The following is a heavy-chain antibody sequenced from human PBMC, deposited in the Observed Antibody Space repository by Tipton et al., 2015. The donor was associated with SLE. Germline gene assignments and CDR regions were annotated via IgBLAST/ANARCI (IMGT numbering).Heavy chain of an antibody. V-gene: IGHV3-33*01. J-gene: IGHJ6*03. CDR3: ARDTPIWEVYYYYYMDV. Sequence: RSLRLSCAASGFTFSSYGMHWVRQAPGKGLEWVAVIWYDGSNKYYADSVKGRFTISRDNSKDTLYLQMNSLRAEDTAVYYCARDTPIWEVYYYYYMDVWGKGTTVTVSS. CDR1: GFTFSSYG. CDR2: IWYDGSNK. D-gene: IGHD1-26*01.